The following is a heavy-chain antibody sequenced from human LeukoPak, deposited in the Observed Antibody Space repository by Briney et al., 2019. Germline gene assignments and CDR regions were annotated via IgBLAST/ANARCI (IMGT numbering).Heavy chain of an antibody. CDR3: ARDWVIVVAGGYYYYMDV. CDR1: GGSISTYY. Sequence: KPSETLSLTCTVSGGSISTYYWSWIRQPAGKGLEWIGRIYTSGSTNYNPSLKSRVTMSVDTSKNQFSLKLSSVTAADTAVYYCARDWVIVVAGGYYYYMDVWGKGTTVTVSS. V-gene: IGHV4-4*07. J-gene: IGHJ6*03. D-gene: IGHD6-19*01. CDR2: IYTSGST.